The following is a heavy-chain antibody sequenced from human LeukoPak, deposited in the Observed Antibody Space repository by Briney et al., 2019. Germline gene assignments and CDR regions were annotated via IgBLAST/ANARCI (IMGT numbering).Heavy chain of an antibody. CDR3: ARGLISRKMIVVVISSYYGMDV. CDR1: GYTFTSYD. V-gene: IGHV1-8*01. Sequence: ASARVSCKASGYTFTSYDINWVRQATGQGLEWMGWMNPNSGNTGYAQKFQGRVTMTRNTSISTAYMELSSLRSEDTAVYYCARGLISRKMIVVVISSYYGMDVWGQGTTVTVSS. CDR2: MNPNSGNT. D-gene: IGHD3-22*01. J-gene: IGHJ6*02.